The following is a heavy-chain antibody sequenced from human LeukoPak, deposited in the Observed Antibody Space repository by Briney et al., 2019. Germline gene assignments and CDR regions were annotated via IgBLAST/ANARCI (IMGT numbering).Heavy chain of an antibody. J-gene: IGHJ6*03. D-gene: IGHD2-15*01. V-gene: IGHV3-64*01. Sequence: GGSLRLSCAASGFTFSSYAMHWVRQAPGKGLEYVSAISSNGGSTYYANSVKGRFTISRDNSKNTLYLQMGSLRAEDMAVYYCARDRGGSYYYYYYMDVWGKGTTVTISS. CDR2: ISSNGGST. CDR1: GFTFSSYA. CDR3: ARDRGGSYYYYYYMDV.